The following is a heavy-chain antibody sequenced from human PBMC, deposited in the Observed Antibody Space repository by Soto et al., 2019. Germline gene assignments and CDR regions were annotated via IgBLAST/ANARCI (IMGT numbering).Heavy chain of an antibody. Sequence: SETLSLTCTVSGGSLSSYYWSWIRQPPGKGLEWIGYIYYSGSTNYNPSLKSRVTISVDTSKNQFSLKLSSVTAADTAVYYCARALKHCSGGSCYTPWPYYYYMDVWGKGTTVTVSS. CDR2: IYYSGST. CDR3: ARALKHCSGGSCYTPWPYYYYMDV. CDR1: GGSLSSYY. D-gene: IGHD2-15*01. V-gene: IGHV4-59*01. J-gene: IGHJ6*03.